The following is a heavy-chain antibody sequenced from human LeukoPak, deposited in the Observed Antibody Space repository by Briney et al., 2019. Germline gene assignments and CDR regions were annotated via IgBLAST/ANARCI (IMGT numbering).Heavy chain of an antibody. D-gene: IGHD3-22*01. CDR2: ISYDGSNK. Sequence: HPGRSLRLSCAASGFTFSSYGMHWVRQAPGKGLEWVAVISYDGSNKYYADSVKGRFTISRDNSKNTLYLQMNSLRAEDTAVYYCAKDWDSSGSGYYHIDYWGQGTLVTVSS. J-gene: IGHJ4*02. CDR1: GFTFSSYG. CDR3: AKDWDSSGSGYYHIDY. V-gene: IGHV3-30*18.